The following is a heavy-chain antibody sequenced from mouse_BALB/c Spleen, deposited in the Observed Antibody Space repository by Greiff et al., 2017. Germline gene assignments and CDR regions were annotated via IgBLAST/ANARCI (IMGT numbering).Heavy chain of an antibody. CDR1: GYSITSDYA. CDR3: ARLGDGLYYFDY. V-gene: IGHV3-2*02. D-gene: IGHD2-3*01. J-gene: IGHJ2*01. Sequence: DVKLQESGPGLVKPSQSLSLTCTVTGYSITSDYAWNWIRQFPGNKLEWMGYISYSGSTSYNPSLKSRISITRDTSKNQFFLQLNSVTTEDTATYYCARLGDGLYYFDYWGQGTTLTVSS. CDR2: ISYSGST.